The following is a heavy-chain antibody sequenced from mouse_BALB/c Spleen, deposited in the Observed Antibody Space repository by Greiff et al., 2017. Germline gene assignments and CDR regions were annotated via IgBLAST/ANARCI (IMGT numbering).Heavy chain of an antibody. D-gene: IGHD1-1*01. Sequence: VQLQQSGAELVKPGASVKLSCTASGFNIKDTYMHWVKQRPEQGLEWIGRIDPANGNTKYDPKFQGKATITADTSSNTAYLQLSSLTSEATAVYYCARAITTVVARDAMDYWGQGTSVTVSS. CDR3: ARAITTVVARDAMDY. V-gene: IGHV14-3*02. J-gene: IGHJ4*01. CDR1: GFNIKDTY. CDR2: IDPANGNT.